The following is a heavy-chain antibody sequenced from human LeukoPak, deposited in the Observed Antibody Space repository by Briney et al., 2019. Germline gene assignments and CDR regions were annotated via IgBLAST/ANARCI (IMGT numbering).Heavy chain of an antibody. D-gene: IGHD3-22*01. CDR2: IYSGSST. J-gene: IGHJ4*02. CDR3: ATNYYDSSGYLN. Sequence: QPGGSLRLSCAASGFTVSSNYMSWVRQAPGKGLEWVSVIYSGSSTYYADSVKGRFTISRDNSKNTLYLQMNSLRAEDTAVYYCATNYYDSSGYLNWGQGTLVTVSS. CDR1: GFTVSSNY. V-gene: IGHV3-53*01.